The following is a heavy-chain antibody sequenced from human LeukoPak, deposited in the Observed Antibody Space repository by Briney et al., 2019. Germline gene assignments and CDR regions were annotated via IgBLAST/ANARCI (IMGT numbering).Heavy chain of an antibody. J-gene: IGHJ4*02. D-gene: IGHD6-19*01. CDR2: VSRSGDST. V-gene: IGHV3-23*01. CDR1: GFTFSNYA. CDR3: AKDLIAVGDGYYFDY. Sequence: PGGSRRLSCAAPGFTFSNYAMTWVRQAPGKGLEWVSAVSRSGDSTYYADSVKGRFTISRDNSKNTLYLQMGSLRAEDTALYYCAKDLIAVGDGYYFDYWGQGTLVTVSS.